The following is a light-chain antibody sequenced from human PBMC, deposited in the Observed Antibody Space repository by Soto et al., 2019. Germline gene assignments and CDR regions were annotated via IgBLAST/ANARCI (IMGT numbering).Light chain of an antibody. CDR1: SSNIGGGYD. Sequence: QSVLTQPPSVSGAPGQRVTISCTGSSSNIGGGYDVHWYQQLPGTAPKLLIYNNNNRPSGVPDRFSGSKSGTSASLAITGLQAEDEADYYCQSCDSGLSGYVFGAGTKVTVL. J-gene: IGLJ1*01. V-gene: IGLV1-40*01. CDR3: QSCDSGLSGYV. CDR2: NNN.